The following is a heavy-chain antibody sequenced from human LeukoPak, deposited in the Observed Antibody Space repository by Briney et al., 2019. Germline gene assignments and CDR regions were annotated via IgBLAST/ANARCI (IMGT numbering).Heavy chain of an antibody. D-gene: IGHD3/OR15-3a*01. Sequence: GSLRLSCAVSRITLSNYGMSWVRQAPGKGLEWVAGISDSGGNTKYADSVKGRFTISRDNPKNTLYLQMNSLRAEDTAVYFCAKRGVVIRVILVGFHKEAYYFESWGQGALVTVSS. CDR1: RITLSNYG. J-gene: IGHJ4*02. CDR3: AKRGVVIRVILVGFHKEAYYFES. V-gene: IGHV3-23*01. CDR2: ISDSGGNT.